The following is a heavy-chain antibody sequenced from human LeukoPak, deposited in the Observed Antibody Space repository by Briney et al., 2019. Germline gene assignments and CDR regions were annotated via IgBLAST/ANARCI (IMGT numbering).Heavy chain of an antibody. Sequence: VASVKVSCKASGYTFTGYYMHWVRQATRQGLEWMGWMHPNSSNTRYAQKFQGRSTMTRNTSISTAYMELSRLKSEDTAVYYCARSITYYYDSSGYYLGERNKITGIDYWGQGTLVTVSS. CDR1: GYTFTGYY. J-gene: IGHJ4*02. CDR2: MHPNSSNT. D-gene: IGHD3-22*01. CDR3: ARSITYYYDSSGYYLGERNKITGIDY. V-gene: IGHV1-8*02.